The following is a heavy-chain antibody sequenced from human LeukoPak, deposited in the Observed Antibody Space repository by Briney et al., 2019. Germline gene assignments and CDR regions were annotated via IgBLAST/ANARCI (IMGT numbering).Heavy chain of an antibody. Sequence: PGGSLRLSCAASGFTFDDYAMHWVRQAPGKGLEWVSGISWNSGSIGYADSVKGRFTISRDNAKNSLYLQMNSLRAEDMALYYCAKDTGGSYTGNSYFDYWGQGTQVTVSS. CDR2: ISWNSGSI. V-gene: IGHV3-9*03. CDR1: GFTFDDYA. J-gene: IGHJ4*02. D-gene: IGHD1-26*01. CDR3: AKDTGGSYTGNSYFDY.